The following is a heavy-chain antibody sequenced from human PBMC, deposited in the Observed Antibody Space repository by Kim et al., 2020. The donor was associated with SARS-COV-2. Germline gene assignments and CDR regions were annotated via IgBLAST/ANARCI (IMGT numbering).Heavy chain of an antibody. J-gene: IGHJ4*02. CDR2: IRSKAYGGTT. D-gene: IGHD3-10*01. CDR3: TRARTTIYDARYYCDY. Sequence: GGSLRLSCTASGFTFGDYAMSWFRQAPGKGLEWVGFIRSKAYGGTTEYAASVKGRFTISRDDSKSIAYLQMNSLKTEDTAVYYCTRARTTIYDARYYCDYWGQGTLVTVSS. V-gene: IGHV3-49*03. CDR1: GFTFGDYA.